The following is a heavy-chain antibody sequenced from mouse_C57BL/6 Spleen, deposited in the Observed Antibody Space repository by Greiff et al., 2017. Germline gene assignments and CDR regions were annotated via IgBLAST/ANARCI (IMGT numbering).Heavy chain of an antibody. V-gene: IGHV1-26*01. J-gene: IGHJ3*01. CDR1: GYTFTDYY. CDR3: AVTTTGEPWFDD. Sequence: EVQLQQSGPELVKPGASVKISCKASGYTFTDYYINWVKQSHGKSLEWIGDINPNNGGTSYNQKFKGKATLTVDKSSSTAYMELRSLTSEDSAVYYCAVTTTGEPWFDDWGTGTMVTVSA. D-gene: IGHD2-1*01. CDR2: INPNNGGT.